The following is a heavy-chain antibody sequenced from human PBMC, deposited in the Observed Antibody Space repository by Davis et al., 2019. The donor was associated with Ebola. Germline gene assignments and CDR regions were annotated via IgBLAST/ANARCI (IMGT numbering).Heavy chain of an antibody. CDR3: ARVITGTLDY. V-gene: IGHV3-30*19. CDR2: ISYDGSNK. D-gene: IGHD1-7*01. Sequence: GESLKISCAASGFTFSSYGMHWVRQAPGKGLEWVAVISYDGSNKYYADSVKGRFTISRDNSKNTLYLQMNSLRAEDTAVYYCARVITGTLDYWGQGTLVSVSS. CDR1: GFTFSSYG. J-gene: IGHJ4*02.